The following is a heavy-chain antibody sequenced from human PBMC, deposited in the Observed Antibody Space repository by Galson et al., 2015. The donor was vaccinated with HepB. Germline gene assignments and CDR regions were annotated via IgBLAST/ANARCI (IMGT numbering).Heavy chain of an antibody. CDR2: ISYDGSNK. V-gene: IGHV3-30*18. J-gene: IGHJ6*02. CDR3: AKGGRYYDILTGYLIPLANYYYGMDV. CDR1: GFTFSSYG. D-gene: IGHD3-9*01. Sequence: SLRLSCAASGFTFSSYGMHWVRQAPGKGLEWVAVISYDGSNKYYADSVKGRFTISRDNSKNTLYLQMNSLRAEDTAVYYCAKGGRYYDILTGYLIPLANYYYGMDVWGQGTTVTVSS.